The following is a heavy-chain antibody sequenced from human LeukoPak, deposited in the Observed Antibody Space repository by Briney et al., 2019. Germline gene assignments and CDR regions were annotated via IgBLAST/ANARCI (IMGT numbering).Heavy chain of an antibody. CDR3: AVSGSYYFDY. V-gene: IGHV3-66*01. D-gene: IGHD3-10*01. CDR2: IYSGGST. Sequence: PGGSLRLSCAASGFTVSSNYMSWVRQAPGRGLEWVSVIYSGGSTYYADSVKGRFTISRDNSKNTLHLQMNSLRAEDTAVYYCAVSGSYYFDYWGQGTLVTVSS. J-gene: IGHJ4*02. CDR1: GFTVSSNY.